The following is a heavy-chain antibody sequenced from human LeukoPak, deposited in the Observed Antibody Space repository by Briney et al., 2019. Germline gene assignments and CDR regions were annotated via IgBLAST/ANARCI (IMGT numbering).Heavy chain of an antibody. CDR2: ISSSSSYI. CDR3: AKDRGGGSQLGDAFDV. V-gene: IGHV3-21*04. D-gene: IGHD2-15*01. J-gene: IGHJ3*01. Sequence: PGGSLRLSCAASGFTFSSYSMNWVRQAPGKGLEWVSSISSSSSYIYYADSVKGRFTISRDNAKTSLYLKMNSLRPEDTALYYCAKDRGGGSQLGDAFDVWGQGTMVRVSS. CDR1: GFTFSSYS.